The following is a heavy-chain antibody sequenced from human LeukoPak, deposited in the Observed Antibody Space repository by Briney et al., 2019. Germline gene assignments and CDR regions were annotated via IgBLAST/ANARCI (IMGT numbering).Heavy chain of an antibody. CDR3: AREFLRVNAFDI. V-gene: IGHV4-30-4*08. J-gene: IGHJ3*02. D-gene: IGHD4-17*01. CDR1: GGSISSGDYY. Sequence: SETLSLTCTVSGGSISSGDYYWSWIRQPPGKGLEWIGYIYYSGSTYYNPSFKSRITISVDTSKTQFSLKLSSVIAADTAVYFCAREFLRVNAFDIWGQGTMVTVSS. CDR2: IYYSGST.